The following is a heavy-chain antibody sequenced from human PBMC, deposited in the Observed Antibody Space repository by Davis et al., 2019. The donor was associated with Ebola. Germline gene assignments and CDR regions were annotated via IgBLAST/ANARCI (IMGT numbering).Heavy chain of an antibody. CDR3: ARNYDILTGLFWEYYFDY. CDR2: INSDGSST. V-gene: IGHV3-74*01. CDR1: GFTFSSYW. J-gene: IGHJ4*02. D-gene: IGHD3-9*01. Sequence: GESLKISCAASGFTFSSYWMHWVRQAPGKGLVWVSRINSDGSSTSYADSVKGRFTISRDNAKNTLYLQMNSLRDEDTAVYYCARNYDILTGLFWEYYFDYWGQGTLVTVSS.